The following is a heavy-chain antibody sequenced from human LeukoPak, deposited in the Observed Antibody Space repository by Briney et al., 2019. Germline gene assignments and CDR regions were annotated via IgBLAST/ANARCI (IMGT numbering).Heavy chain of an antibody. CDR3: ARSGGYSGYDVDY. CDR2: ISYSGST. D-gene: IGHD5-12*01. CDR1: GGSINTYY. J-gene: IGHJ4*02. Sequence: SETLSLTCTVSGGSINTYYWHWIRQPPGKGLEWIGYISYSGSTNYNPSLKNRLTTSIDKSKNQFSLKLSSVTAADTAVYYCARSGGYSGYDVDYWGQGTLVTVSS. V-gene: IGHV4-59*01.